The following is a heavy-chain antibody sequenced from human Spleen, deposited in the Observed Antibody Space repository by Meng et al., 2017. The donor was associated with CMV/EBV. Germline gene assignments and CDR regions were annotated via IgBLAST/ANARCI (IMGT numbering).Heavy chain of an antibody. J-gene: IGHJ3*02. V-gene: IGHV3-33*06. CDR3: AKDLESAFDI. CDR2: IWYDGTNK. Sequence: GESLKISCVASGFTFSSNGMHWVRQAPGKGLEWVAVIWYDGTNKYYADSVKGRFTISRDNSKNTLFLQMNSLTAEDTSVYYCAKDLESAFDIWGQGTRVTVSS. CDR1: GFTFSSNG.